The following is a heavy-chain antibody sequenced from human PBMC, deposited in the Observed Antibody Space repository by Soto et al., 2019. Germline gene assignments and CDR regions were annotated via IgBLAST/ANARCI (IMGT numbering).Heavy chain of an antibody. CDR2: IYHSGST. D-gene: IGHD3-22*01. CDR3: ARVAYYYETRGYFDS. V-gene: IGHV4-30-2*01. Sequence: SETLSLTCAVSGGSISSGGYPWSWIRQPPGNGLEWFGYIYHSGSTYYNPSLKRRVTISVDKSRYQFSLKLKSVTAADTAVYYCARVAYYYETRGYFDSWGQGTLVTVSS. CDR1: GGSISSGGYP. J-gene: IGHJ4*02.